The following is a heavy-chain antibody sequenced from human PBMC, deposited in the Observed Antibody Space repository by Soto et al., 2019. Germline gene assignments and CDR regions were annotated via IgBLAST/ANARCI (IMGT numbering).Heavy chain of an antibody. CDR1: GFTFDDYA. CDR2: ISWHSGSI. Sequence: EVQLVESGGGLVQPGRSLRLSCAASGFTFDDYAMHWVRQAPGKGLEWVSGISWHSGSIGYADSLKGRFTISRDNAKNSLYLQMNSPRAEDPALYYCAKDRGLVLSFYFDYWGQGTLVTSSS. J-gene: IGHJ4*02. V-gene: IGHV3-9*01. D-gene: IGHD6-19*01. CDR3: AKDRGLVLSFYFDY.